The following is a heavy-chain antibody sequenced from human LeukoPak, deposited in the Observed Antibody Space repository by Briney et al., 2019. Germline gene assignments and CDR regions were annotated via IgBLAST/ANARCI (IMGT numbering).Heavy chain of an antibody. J-gene: IGHJ4*02. CDR1: GFTFSNYA. CDR2: ISGSGGST. D-gene: IGHD1-26*01. V-gene: IGHV3-23*01. CDR3: AKDRWELPYYFDY. Sequence: GGSLRLSCVASGFTFSNYAMSWVRQAPGKGLEYVSPISGSGGSTYYADSVKGRFTISRDNSKNTLYLQMNSLRAEDTAVYYCAKDRWELPYYFDYWGQGTLVTVSS.